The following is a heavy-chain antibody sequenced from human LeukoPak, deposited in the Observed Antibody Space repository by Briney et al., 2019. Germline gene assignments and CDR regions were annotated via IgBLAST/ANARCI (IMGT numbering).Heavy chain of an antibody. CDR3: ATVFSVDTTMVYAFDI. V-gene: IGHV1-24*01. J-gene: IGHJ3*02. CDR2: FDPEDSET. D-gene: IGHD5-18*01. CDR1: GYTLTELS. Sequence: ASVKLSYKVAGYTLTELSMHWVRQAPGKGLGWMGGFDPEDSETIYAQKFQGRVTMTEDTSTNTAYMEMSNLRSEDTAVYYCATVFSVDTTMVYAFDIWGQGTVVTVSS.